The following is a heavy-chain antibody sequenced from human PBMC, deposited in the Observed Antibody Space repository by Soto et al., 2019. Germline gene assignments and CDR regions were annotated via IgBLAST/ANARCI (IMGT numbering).Heavy chain of an antibody. V-gene: IGHV4-39*01. CDR3: ARQLGDRAYYYGSGSYGDAFDI. D-gene: IGHD3-10*01. CDR2: IYYSGST. J-gene: IGHJ3*02. CDR1: GGSISSSSYY. Sequence: SETLSLTCTVSGGSISSSSYYWGWIRQPPGKGLEWIGSIYYSGSTYYNPSLKSRVTISVDTSKNQFSLKLSSVTAADTALYYCARQLGDRAYYYGSGSYGDAFDIWGQGTMVTVSS.